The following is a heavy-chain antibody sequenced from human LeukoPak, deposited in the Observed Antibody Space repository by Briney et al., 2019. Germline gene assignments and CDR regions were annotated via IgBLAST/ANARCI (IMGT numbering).Heavy chain of an antibody. D-gene: IGHD3-10*01. Sequence: SGTLSLTCIVSGGSISSLNLWSWIRQPPGKGLEWIGSIYDSGSTYYNPSLKSRVTISVDTSKNQFSLKLNSVTAADTAVYYCARHYGPWGQGTLVTVSS. J-gene: IGHJ5*02. CDR3: ARHYGP. V-gene: IGHV4-39*01. CDR1: GGSISSLNL. CDR2: IYDSGST.